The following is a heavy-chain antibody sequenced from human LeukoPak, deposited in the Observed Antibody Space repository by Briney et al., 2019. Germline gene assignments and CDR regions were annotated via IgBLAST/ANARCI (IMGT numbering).Heavy chain of an antibody. CDR3: ARVVDHDYGDYYLDY. Sequence: PGGSLRLSCAASGFTVSSNDMSWVRQAPGKGLECISVIYSGGSTDYADSVKGRLTISRDNSKNTLCLQMNSLRAEGTAVYYCARVVDHDYGDYYLDYWGQGTLVTVSS. V-gene: IGHV3-53*01. CDR1: GFTVSSND. J-gene: IGHJ4*02. D-gene: IGHD4-17*01. CDR2: IYSGGST.